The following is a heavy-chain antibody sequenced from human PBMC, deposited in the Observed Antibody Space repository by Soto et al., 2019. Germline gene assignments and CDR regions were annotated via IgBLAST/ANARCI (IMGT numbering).Heavy chain of an antibody. V-gene: IGHV4-39*01. CDR2: IYYSGST. CDR3: ARSRPSYCSGGSCLDFDY. J-gene: IGHJ4*02. D-gene: IGHD2-15*01. CDR1: GGSISSSSYY. Sequence: SETLSLTCTVSGGSISSSSYYWGWIRQPPGKGLEWIGSIYYSGSTYYNPSLKSRVTISVDTSKNQFSLKLSSVTAADTAVYYCARSRPSYCSGGSCLDFDYWGQGTLVTVSS.